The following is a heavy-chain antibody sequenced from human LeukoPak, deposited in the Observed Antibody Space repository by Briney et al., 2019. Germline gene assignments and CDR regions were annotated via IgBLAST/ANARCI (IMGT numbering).Heavy chain of an antibody. V-gene: IGHV5-51*01. D-gene: IGHD6-13*01. J-gene: IGHJ4*02. Sequence: GESLKISCKGSGYSFTSYWIGWVRQMPGKGLEWMGIIYPGGSDTRYSPSFQGQVTISADKSISTAYLQWSSLKASDTAMYYCARYSSSWYFPSAYWGQGTLVTVSS. CDR3: ARYSSSWYFPSAY. CDR2: IYPGGSDT. CDR1: GYSFTSYW.